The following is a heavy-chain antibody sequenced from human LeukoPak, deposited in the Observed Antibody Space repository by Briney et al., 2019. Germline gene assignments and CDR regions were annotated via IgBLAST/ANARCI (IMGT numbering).Heavy chain of an antibody. J-gene: IGHJ3*02. CDR2: ISSSSDYI. Sequence: AGGSLRLSCAASGFTFSSYSMNWVRQAPGKGLEWVSSISSSSDYIHYADSVKGRFTISRDNAKNSLYLQMNSLRAEDTAVYYCARGGVLEPYGAFNIWGQGTMVTVSS. D-gene: IGHD2-8*01. CDR1: GFTFSSYS. CDR3: ARGGVLEPYGAFNI. V-gene: IGHV3-21*01.